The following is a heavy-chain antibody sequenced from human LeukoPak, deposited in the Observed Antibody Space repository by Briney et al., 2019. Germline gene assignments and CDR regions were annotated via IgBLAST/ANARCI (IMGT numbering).Heavy chain of an antibody. V-gene: IGHV3-33*01. CDR3: ARDQDYYGSGSYYTH. CDR1: GFTFSSYG. CDR2: IWYDGSNK. J-gene: IGHJ4*02. D-gene: IGHD3-10*01. Sequence: GGSLRLSCAASGFTFSSYGMHWVRQAPGKGLEWVAVIWYDGSNKYYADSVKGRFTISRDNSKNTLYLQMNSLRAEDTAVYYCARDQDYYGSGSYYTHWGQGTLVTVSS.